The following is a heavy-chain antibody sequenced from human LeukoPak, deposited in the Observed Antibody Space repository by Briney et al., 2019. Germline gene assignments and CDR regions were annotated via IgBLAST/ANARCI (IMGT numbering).Heavy chain of an antibody. D-gene: IGHD3-22*01. CDR3: AKGSITMIVGEAFDI. Sequence: GGSLRLSCAASGFTFSSYGMHWVRQAPGKGLEWVAVISYDGSNKYYADSVKGRFTISRDNSKNTLYLQMNSLRAEDTAVYYCAKGSITMIVGEAFDIWGQGTMVTVSS. CDR2: ISYDGSNK. CDR1: GFTFSSYG. V-gene: IGHV3-30*18. J-gene: IGHJ3*02.